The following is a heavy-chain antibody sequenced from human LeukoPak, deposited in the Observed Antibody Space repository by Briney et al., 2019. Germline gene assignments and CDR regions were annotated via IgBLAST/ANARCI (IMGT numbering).Heavy chain of an antibody. D-gene: IGHD3-3*01. J-gene: IGHJ3*02. CDR1: GGSISSYY. Sequence: SETLSLTCTVSGGSISSYYWSWIRQPPGKGLEWIGYIYYSGSTNYNPSLKSRVTISIDTSKNRFSLKLSSVTAADTAVYYCARLANYDFWRGPYPHDAFDIWGQGTMVTVSS. CDR2: IYYSGST. CDR3: ARLANYDFWRGPYPHDAFDI. V-gene: IGHV4-59*08.